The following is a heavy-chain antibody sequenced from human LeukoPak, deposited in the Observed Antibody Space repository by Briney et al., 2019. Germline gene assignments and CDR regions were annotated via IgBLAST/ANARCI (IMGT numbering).Heavy chain of an antibody. J-gene: IGHJ4*02. CDR1: GFTFRNYW. CDR2: TKPDGSAE. Sequence: GGSLRLSCAASGFTFRNYWMGWVRQAPGKGLEWVANTKPDGSAEYYADSVRGRFTTSRDNANNFLYLQMNRLRAEDRAVYYCARDGGLNTNFDSRGQGTLVTVSS. D-gene: IGHD2-15*01. CDR3: ARDGGLNTNFDS. V-gene: IGHV3-7*01.